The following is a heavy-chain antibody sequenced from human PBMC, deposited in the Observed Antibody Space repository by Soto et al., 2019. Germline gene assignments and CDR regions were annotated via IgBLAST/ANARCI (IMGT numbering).Heavy chain of an antibody. J-gene: IGHJ4*02. D-gene: IGHD6-19*01. CDR3: ATMSSGWSY. Sequence: GESLKISCTTSGYSFTSYYITWVRQMPGKGLECMGTIAPGDSYSNYNPSFQGHVTISADNSISTAYLQWSSLKASDTGIYYCATMSSGWSYWGQGTQVTVSS. CDR2: IAPGDSYS. CDR1: GYSFTSYY. V-gene: IGHV5-10-1*01.